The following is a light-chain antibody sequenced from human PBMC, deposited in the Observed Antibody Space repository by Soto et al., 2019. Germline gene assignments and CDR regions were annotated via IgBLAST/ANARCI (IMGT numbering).Light chain of an antibody. J-gene: IGLJ1*01. CDR3: AAWDDSLSAHYV. CDR1: SSNIGSNY. V-gene: IGLV1-47*01. Sequence: HSVLTKPPSANGAPGQRVTISCSGSSSNIGSNYVYWYQQLPGTAPKLLIYRNNQRPSGVPDRFSGSKSGTSAALAISGLRSGDEADYYCAAWDDSLSAHYVFGTGTKVTVL. CDR2: RNN.